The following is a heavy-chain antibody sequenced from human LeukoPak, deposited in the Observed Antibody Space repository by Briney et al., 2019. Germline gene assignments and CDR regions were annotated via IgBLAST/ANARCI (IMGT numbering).Heavy chain of an antibody. V-gene: IGHV4-34*01. CDR3: ARRAYSSGWYYFDY. CDR2: INHSGST. J-gene: IGHJ4*02. Sequence: SETLSLTCAVYGGSFSGYYWSWIRPPPGKGLEWIGEINHSGSTNYNPSLKSRVTISVDTSKNQFSLKLSSVTAADTAVYYCARRAYSSGWYYFDYWGQGTLVTVSS. CDR1: GGSFSGYY. D-gene: IGHD6-19*01.